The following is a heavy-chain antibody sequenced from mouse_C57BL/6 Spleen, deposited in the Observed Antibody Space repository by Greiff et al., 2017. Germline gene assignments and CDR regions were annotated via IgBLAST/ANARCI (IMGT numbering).Heavy chain of an antibody. D-gene: IGHD2-13*01. CDR1: GYTFTNYW. CDR3: ARGGDNYFDY. Sequence: QVQLKESGAELVRPGTSVKMSCKASGYTFTNYWIGWAKQRPGHGLEWIGDIYPGGGYTNYNEKFKGKATLTADKSSSTAYMQFSSLTSEDSAIYYCARGGDNYFDYWGQGTTLTVSS. J-gene: IGHJ2*01. V-gene: IGHV1-63*01. CDR2: IYPGGGYT.